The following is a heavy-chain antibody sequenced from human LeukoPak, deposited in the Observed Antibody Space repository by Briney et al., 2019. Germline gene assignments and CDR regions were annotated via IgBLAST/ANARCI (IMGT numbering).Heavy chain of an antibody. CDR2: ISSSSYI. CDR1: GFTFSSYS. Sequence: GESLKISCAASGFTFSSYSMNWVRQAPGKGLEWVSSISSSSYIYYADSVKGRFTISRDNAKNSLYLQMNSLRAEDTAVYYCASFGGEQWRTYWGQGTLVTVSS. V-gene: IGHV3-21*01. D-gene: IGHD6-19*01. CDR3: ASFGGEQWRTY. J-gene: IGHJ4*02.